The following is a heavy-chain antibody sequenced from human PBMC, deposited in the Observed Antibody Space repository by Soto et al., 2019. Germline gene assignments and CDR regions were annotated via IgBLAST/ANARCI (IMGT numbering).Heavy chain of an antibody. CDR1: GGSISSSNW. J-gene: IGHJ6*02. V-gene: IGHV4-4*02. CDR2: IYHSGST. Sequence: PSETLSLTCAVSGGSISSSNWWCWVRQPPGKGLEWIGEIYHSGSTNYNPSLKSRVTISVDKSKNQFSLKLSSVTAADTAVYYCARLGHILTGSIWYYYGMDVWGQGTTVTVSS. CDR3: ARLGHILTGSIWYYYGMDV. D-gene: IGHD3-9*01.